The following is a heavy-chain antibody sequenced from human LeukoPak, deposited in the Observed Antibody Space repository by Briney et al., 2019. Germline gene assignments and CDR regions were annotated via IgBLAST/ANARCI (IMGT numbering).Heavy chain of an antibody. Sequence: GGSLRLSCAASGFSFSSYWMHWVRQAPGKGLVWVSRIRSDGSTTYADSVKGRFTISRDNAKNTLYLQMNSLRAEDTAVYYCARAGDYGSGSCAFDMWGQGTMVTVSS. CDR3: ARAGDYGSGSCAFDM. CDR2: IRSDGST. V-gene: IGHV3-74*01. J-gene: IGHJ3*02. CDR1: GFSFSSYW. D-gene: IGHD3-10*01.